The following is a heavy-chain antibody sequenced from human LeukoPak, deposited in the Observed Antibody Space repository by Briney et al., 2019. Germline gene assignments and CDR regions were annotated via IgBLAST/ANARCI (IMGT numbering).Heavy chain of an antibody. J-gene: IGHJ6*03. Sequence: GGALRLSYAASGFTFSDYEMNWVRQAPGKGREWLSHISTSGTNIHYADSVKGRLTISRDNAKNSVYLQMNSLRADDTARYYCAKDASAVPGTVYMDVCG. CDR3: AKDASAVPGTVYMDV. CDR2: ISTSGTNI. CDR1: GFTFSDYE. V-gene: IGHV3-48*03. D-gene: IGHD6-19*01.